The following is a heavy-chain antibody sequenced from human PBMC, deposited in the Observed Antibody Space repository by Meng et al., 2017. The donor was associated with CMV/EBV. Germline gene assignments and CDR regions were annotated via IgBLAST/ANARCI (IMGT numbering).Heavy chain of an antibody. CDR1: GGSISSYY. CDR3: ARLIAAAGLYYYYGMDV. V-gene: IGHV4-59*01. J-gene: IGHJ6*02. Sequence: SETLSLTCTVSGGSISSYYWSWIRQHPGKGLEWIGYIYYSGSTNYNPSLKSRVTISVDTSKNQFSLKLSSVTAADTAVYYCARLIAAAGLYYYYGMDVWGQGTTVTVSS. CDR2: IYYSGST. D-gene: IGHD6-13*01.